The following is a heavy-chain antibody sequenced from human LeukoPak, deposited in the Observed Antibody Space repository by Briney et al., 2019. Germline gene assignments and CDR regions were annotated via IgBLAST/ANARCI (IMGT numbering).Heavy chain of an antibody. J-gene: IGHJ4*02. Sequence: SETLSLTCTVSGGSISSNYWSWIRQPAGKGLEWIGSIYYSGSTYYNPSLKSRVTISVDTSKNQFSLKLSSVTAADTAVYYCAREWELLWVNYWGQGTLVTVSS. CDR2: IYYSGST. CDR3: AREWELLWVNY. V-gene: IGHV4-4*07. D-gene: IGHD1-26*01. CDR1: GGSISSNY.